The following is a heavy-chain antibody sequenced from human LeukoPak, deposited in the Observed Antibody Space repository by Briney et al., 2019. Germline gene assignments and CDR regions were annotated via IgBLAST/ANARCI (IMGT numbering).Heavy chain of an antibody. CDR1: GGTFSSYA. Sequence: ASVKVSCKASGGTFSSYAISWVRQAPGQGLEWMGGIIPIFGTANYAQTFQGRVTITADKSTSTAYMELSSLRSEDTAVYYCARDLGGYGDYVQNWFDPWGQGTLVTVSS. J-gene: IGHJ5*02. V-gene: IGHV1-69*06. CDR3: ARDLGGYGDYVQNWFDP. D-gene: IGHD4-17*01. CDR2: IIPIFGTA.